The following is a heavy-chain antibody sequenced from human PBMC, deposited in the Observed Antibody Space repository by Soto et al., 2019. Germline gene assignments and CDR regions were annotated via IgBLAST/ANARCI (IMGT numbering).Heavy chain of an antibody. J-gene: IGHJ6*02. V-gene: IGHV4-30-4*01. CDR1: GGSISSADYY. CDR2: IYYSGST. Sequence: SETLSLTXTVSGGSISSADYYWSWVRQPPGKGLEWIGYIYYSGSTFFNPSLKSRVTISKDTSRNQFSLRLNSVTAADTAVYYCARAVVVTIGGMDVWGQGTTVTVS. CDR3: ARAVVVTIGGMDV. D-gene: IGHD5-12*01.